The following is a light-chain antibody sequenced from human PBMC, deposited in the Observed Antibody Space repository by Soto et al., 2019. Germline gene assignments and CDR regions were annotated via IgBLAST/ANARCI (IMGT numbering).Light chain of an antibody. V-gene: IGKV1-9*01. Sequence: DIQLTQSPSFLSASVGDRVTITCRASQGISSYLAWYQQKPGKAPKLLIYTASTLQSGVPSRFSGSGSGTEFTLTISSQQPQDFATYYCQQLDNYPRTFGQGTKVEIK. J-gene: IGKJ1*01. CDR3: QQLDNYPRT. CDR2: TAS. CDR1: QGISSY.